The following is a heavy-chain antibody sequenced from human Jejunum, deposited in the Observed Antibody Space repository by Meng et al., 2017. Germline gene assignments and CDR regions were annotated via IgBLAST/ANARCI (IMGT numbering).Heavy chain of an antibody. CDR3: ARRGDWNYFDH. Sequence: QLHLQESGPGLVKPSETLSLTCTVSGGSISNSNSYWGWVRQPPGKGLEWIGYVHYTGSSTYSTPSLKSRVTMSVDTSKNQFSLRLRSVTAADTALYYCARRGDWNYFDHWGQGTLVTVLL. J-gene: IGHJ4*02. CDR2: VHYTGSST. D-gene: IGHD3/OR15-3a*01. V-gene: IGHV4-39*01. CDR1: GGSISNSNSY.